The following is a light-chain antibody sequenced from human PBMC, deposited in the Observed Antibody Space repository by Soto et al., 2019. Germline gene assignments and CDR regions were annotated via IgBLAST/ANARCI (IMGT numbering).Light chain of an antibody. V-gene: IGKV1-39*01. Sequence: DIQMTQSPSSLSASVGDRVTITCRASQSISSYLNWYQQKPGKAPKRLIYLASRLQSGVPSRFSGSGSGTDFTLTISSLQPEDFATYYCQQSHSFPRVTFGGGPKVE. CDR2: LAS. CDR1: QSISSY. J-gene: IGKJ4*01. CDR3: QQSHSFPRVT.